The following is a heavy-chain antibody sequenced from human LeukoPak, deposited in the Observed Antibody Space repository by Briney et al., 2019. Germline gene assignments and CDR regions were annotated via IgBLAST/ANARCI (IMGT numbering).Heavy chain of an antibody. CDR2: INHSGST. D-gene: IGHD5-24*01. CDR3: ARRSSKRFNWYFDL. Sequence: PETRSITCADYGGSFSGYYWSWNRQPPGKGLEWVGEINHSGSTNYNPSLKSRVTISVDTSKNQFSLKLSSVTAADTAVYYCARRSSKRFNWYFDLWGRGTLVTVSS. CDR1: GGSFSGYY. V-gene: IGHV4-34*01. J-gene: IGHJ2*01.